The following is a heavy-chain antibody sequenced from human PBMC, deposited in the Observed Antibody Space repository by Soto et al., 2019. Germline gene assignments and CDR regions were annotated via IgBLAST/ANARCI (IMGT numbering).Heavy chain of an antibody. CDR2: IIPIFGTA. J-gene: IGHJ6*02. D-gene: IGHD2-2*01. Sequence: QVQLVQSGAEVKKPGSSVKVSCKASGGTFSSYAISWVRQAPGQGLEWMGGIIPIFGTANYAQKFQGRVTITADESTSTAYMELSSLRSEDTAVYYCARDRSGVLVPAALVHYGMDVWGQGTTVTVSS. CDR3: ARDRSGVLVPAALVHYGMDV. CDR1: GGTFSSYA. V-gene: IGHV1-69*12.